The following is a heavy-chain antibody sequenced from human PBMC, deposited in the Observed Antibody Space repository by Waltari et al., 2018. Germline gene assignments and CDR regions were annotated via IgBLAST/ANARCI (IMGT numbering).Heavy chain of an antibody. CDR2: IYYSGST. D-gene: IGHD2-2*01. Sequence: QVQLQESGPGLVKPSQTLSLTCTFSGGSISRGGYYWSWIRQHPGKGLEWIGYIYYSGSTYYNPSLKSRVTGSVDTSKNQFSLKLSSVTAADTAVYYCARGAPHWSAAIWFDPWGQGTLVTVSS. V-gene: IGHV4-31*03. CDR1: GGSISRGGYY. J-gene: IGHJ5*02. CDR3: ARGAPHWSAAIWFDP.